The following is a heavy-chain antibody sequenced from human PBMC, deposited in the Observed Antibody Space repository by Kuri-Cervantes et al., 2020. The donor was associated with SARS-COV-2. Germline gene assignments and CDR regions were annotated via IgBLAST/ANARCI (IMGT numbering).Heavy chain of an antibody. CDR1: GGSFSGYS. CDR3: ARAITGIEHTGVVIATYYYYYYMDD. D-gene: IGHD2-21*01. J-gene: IGHJ6*03. V-gene: IGHV4-34*01. CDR2: INHRGST. Sequence: SETLSLTCAVYGGSFSGYSWGWIRQPPGKGLEWIGEINHRGSTNYNPSLKSRFTISLDTAKGQFSLKLNSGTAADTAGYYCARAITGIEHTGVVIATYYYYYYMDDWGKGTPVTVSS.